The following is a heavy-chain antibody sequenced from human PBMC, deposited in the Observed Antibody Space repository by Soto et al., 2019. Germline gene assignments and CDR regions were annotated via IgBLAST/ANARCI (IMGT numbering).Heavy chain of an antibody. CDR3: AQYGYSHGYGY. CDR2: IDWDDDK. Sequence: SGPTLVNPTQTLTLTCTFSGFSLSTSGMRVSWIRQPPGKALEWLARIDWDDDKFYSTSLKTRLTITKDTSKNQVVLTMTNMDPVDTATYYCAQYGYSHGYGYWGQGTLVTVSS. J-gene: IGHJ4*02. CDR1: GFSLSTSGMR. V-gene: IGHV2-70*04. D-gene: IGHD5-18*01.